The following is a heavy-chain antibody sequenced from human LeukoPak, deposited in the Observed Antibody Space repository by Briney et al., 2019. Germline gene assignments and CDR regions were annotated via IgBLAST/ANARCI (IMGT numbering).Heavy chain of an antibody. J-gene: IGHJ4*02. CDR3: ASQYGDYEGY. D-gene: IGHD4-17*01. V-gene: IGHV5-10-1*01. CDR1: GYSFTSYW. CDR2: IDPSDSYT. Sequence: GASLLISCKGSGYSFTSYWISWVRQLPGKGLEWMGRIDPSDSYTNYSPSFQGHVTISADKSISTAYLQWSSLKASDTAMYYCASQYGDYEGYWGQGTLVTVSS.